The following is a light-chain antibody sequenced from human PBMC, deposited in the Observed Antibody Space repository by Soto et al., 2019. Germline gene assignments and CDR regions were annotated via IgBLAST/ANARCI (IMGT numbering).Light chain of an antibody. Sequence: EIVMTQSPLSLTVTPGEPASISCKSSQSLQHNNGNTLLDWYMQKPGQSPQLLIYLASRRAPGAPDRVSGSGSGTDFTLRISTVEADDAAIYYFMQALQTPRTFGQGTKLES. CDR2: LAS. CDR1: QSLQHNNGNTL. J-gene: IGKJ1*01. CDR3: MQALQTPRT. V-gene: IGKV2-28*01.